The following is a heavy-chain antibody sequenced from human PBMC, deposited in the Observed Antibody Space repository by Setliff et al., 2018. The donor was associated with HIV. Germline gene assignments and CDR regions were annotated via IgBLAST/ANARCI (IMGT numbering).Heavy chain of an antibody. CDR3: ARGLSVYSYANVYYYHGMDV. CDR2: FHYSGST. CDR1: GGSISSGSYY. D-gene: IGHD5-18*01. V-gene: IGHV4-39*01. Sequence: PSETLSLTCSVSGGSISSGSYYWGWIRQPPGKGLEWIGSFHYSGSTSYNPSLKSRVAISVDTSKSQFSLKMTSVTAADTAVYYCARGLSVYSYANVYYYHGMDVWGQGTTVTVSS. J-gene: IGHJ6*02.